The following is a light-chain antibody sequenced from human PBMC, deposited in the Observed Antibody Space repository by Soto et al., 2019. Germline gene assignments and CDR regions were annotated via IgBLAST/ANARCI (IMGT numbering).Light chain of an antibody. V-gene: IGKV3-20*01. CDR3: QHLKK. Sequence: IALTQSPGTLSLSPGERATLSCRASQTVSSSYLTWYQQKPGQAPRLLIYGASTRATGIPDRFSGSGSGTDFTLTISRLEPEDFAVCHCQHLKKFGQGTKVEIK. CDR1: QTVSSSY. CDR2: GAS. J-gene: IGKJ1*01.